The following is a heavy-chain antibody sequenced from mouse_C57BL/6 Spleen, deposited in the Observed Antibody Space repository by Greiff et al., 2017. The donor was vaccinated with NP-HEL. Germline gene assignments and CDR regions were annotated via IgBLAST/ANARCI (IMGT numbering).Heavy chain of an antibody. CDR3: ARSYYGSSSAMDY. CDR1: GYTFTDYY. CDR2: INPNNGGT. D-gene: IGHD1-1*01. J-gene: IGHJ4*01. Sequence: VQLQQSGPELVKPGASVKISCKASGYTFTDYYMNWVKQSHGKSLEWIGDINPNNGGTSYNQKFKGKATLTVDKSSSTAYMELRSLTSEDSAVYYCARSYYGSSSAMDYWGQGTSVTVSS. V-gene: IGHV1-26*01.